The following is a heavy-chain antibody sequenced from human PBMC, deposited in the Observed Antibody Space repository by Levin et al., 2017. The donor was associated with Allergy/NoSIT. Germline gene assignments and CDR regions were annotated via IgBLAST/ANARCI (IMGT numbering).Heavy chain of an antibody. CDR1: GFIFSHYG. D-gene: IGHD3-22*01. CDR2: ISYDGRTT. V-gene: IGHV3-30*18. Sequence: SCEASGFIFSHYGMKWVRQAPGKGLEWVAVISYDGRTTYYSDSVRGRFRISRDDSKHTLFLQMDSLTDEDTAVYYCAKEGEPYDSSFLDFWGQGTLVSVAS. CDR3: AKEGEPYDSSFLDF. J-gene: IGHJ1*01.